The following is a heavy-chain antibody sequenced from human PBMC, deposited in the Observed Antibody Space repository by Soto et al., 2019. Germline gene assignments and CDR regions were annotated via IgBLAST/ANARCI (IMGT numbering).Heavy chain of an antibody. V-gene: IGHV3-23*01. D-gene: IGHD3-16*02. CDR1: GFTFRTYA. Sequence: GGSLRLSCAGSGFTFRTYAMSWVRQAPGKGLEWVSAISGSGVSTYYADSVEGRFPISRDNSKNTLYLQMNSLRAEDTAVYYCAKDQGTYYDYVWGTYPYDYWGQGTLVTVSS. CDR3: AKDQGTYYDYVWGTYPYDY. CDR2: ISGSGVST. J-gene: IGHJ4*02.